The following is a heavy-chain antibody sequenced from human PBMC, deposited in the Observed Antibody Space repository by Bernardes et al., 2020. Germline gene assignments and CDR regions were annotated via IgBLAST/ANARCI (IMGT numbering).Heavy chain of an antibody. Sequence: AGSLSLSCAASGFTFSSHDMNWARKAPAEGLEWVSYISGGTSSIDYADTVNGRFTISRDNAKNSLYLQMNSLRDEDTAVYYCAGDQDISDWSPGGYEIWGQGAMVTV. J-gene: IGHJ3*02. CDR3: AGDQDISDWSPGGYEI. V-gene: IGHV3-48*03. CDR1: GFTFSSHD. D-gene: IGHD2-15*01. CDR2: ISGGTSSI.